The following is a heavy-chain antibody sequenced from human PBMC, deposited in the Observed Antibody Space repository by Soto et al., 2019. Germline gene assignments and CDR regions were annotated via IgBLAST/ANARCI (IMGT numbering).Heavy chain of an antibody. Sequence: SETLSLTCAVSGYSISSGYYWGWIRQPPGKGLEWIGSIYHSGSTYYNPSLKSRVTISVGTSKNQFSLKLSSVTAADTAVYYCARDSVAAGNYYYYGMDVWGQGTTVTVSS. D-gene: IGHD2-15*01. CDR3: ARDSVAAGNYYYYGMDV. V-gene: IGHV4-38-2*01. J-gene: IGHJ6*02. CDR1: GYSISSGYY. CDR2: IYHSGST.